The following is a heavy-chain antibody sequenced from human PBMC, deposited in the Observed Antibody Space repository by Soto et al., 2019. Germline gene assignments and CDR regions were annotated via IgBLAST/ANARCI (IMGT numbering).Heavy chain of an antibody. J-gene: IGHJ6*02. CDR3: AGSPNVDSYGMDV. V-gene: IGHV4-59*08. Sequence: SETLSLTCTVSGGSISSYYWSWIRQPPGKGLEWIGYIYYSGSTNYNPSLKSRVTISVDTSKNQFSLKLSSVTAADTAVYYCAGSPNVDSYGMDVWGQGTTVTVSS. CDR2: IYYSGST. D-gene: IGHD5-12*01. CDR1: GGSISSYY.